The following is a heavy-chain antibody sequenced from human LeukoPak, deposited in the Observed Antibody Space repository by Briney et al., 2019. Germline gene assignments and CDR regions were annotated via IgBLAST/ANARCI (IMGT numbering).Heavy chain of an antibody. CDR2: INPNSGGT. J-gene: IGHJ4*02. CDR1: GCTFTGYY. Sequence: GASVKVSCKASGCTFTGYYMHWVRQAPGQGLEWMGWINPNSGGTNYAQKFQGRVTMTRDTSISTAYKELSRLRSDDTAVYYCARDRLLWFGELPDYWGQGTLVTVSS. V-gene: IGHV1-2*02. D-gene: IGHD3-10*01. CDR3: ARDRLLWFGELPDY.